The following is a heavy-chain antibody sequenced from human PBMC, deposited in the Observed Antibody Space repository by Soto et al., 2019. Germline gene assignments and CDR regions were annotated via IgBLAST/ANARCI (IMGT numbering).Heavy chain of an antibody. CDR2: MNPNSGNT. CDR1: GYTFTSYD. J-gene: IGHJ6*02. Sequence: QVQLVQSGAEVKKPGASVKVSCKASGYTFTSYDINWVRQATGQGLEWMGWMNPNSGNTGYAQKFQGRVTMTRNTSISTAYMELSSLRSEDTAVYYCARGLSPSPVTHVSGRYYYYYGMDVWGQGTTVTVSS. V-gene: IGHV1-8*01. D-gene: IGHD4-17*01. CDR3: ARGLSPSPVTHVSGRYYYYYGMDV.